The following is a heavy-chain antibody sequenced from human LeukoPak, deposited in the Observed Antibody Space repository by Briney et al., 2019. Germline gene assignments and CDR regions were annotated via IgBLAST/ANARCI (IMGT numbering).Heavy chain of an antibody. V-gene: IGHV4-39*01. D-gene: IGHD6-19*01. Sequence: SETLSLTCTVPGGSVASTGCYWGWIRQPPGKGLEWIGSAYYTGSNYSPPSLKSRLTISVDTSKNQFALTLSSVTAADTAVYYCGRHVSNGWDYHYGLDVWGQGTTVTVSS. CDR2: AYYTGSN. CDR1: GGSVASTGCY. CDR3: GRHVSNGWDYHYGLDV. J-gene: IGHJ6*01.